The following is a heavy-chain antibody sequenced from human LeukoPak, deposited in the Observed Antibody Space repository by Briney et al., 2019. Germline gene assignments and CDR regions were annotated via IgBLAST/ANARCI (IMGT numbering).Heavy chain of an antibody. CDR3: ARSPSYPINTFDY. V-gene: IGHV1-3*01. D-gene: IGHD5-18*01. CDR1: GYTFTSYA. CDR2: INAGNGNT. Sequence: ASVKVSCKASGYTFTSYAMHWVRQAPGQRLEWMGWINAGNGNTKYSQKFQGRVTITTDESTSTAYMELSSLRSEDTAVYYCARSPSYPINTFDYWGQGTLVTVSS. J-gene: IGHJ4*02.